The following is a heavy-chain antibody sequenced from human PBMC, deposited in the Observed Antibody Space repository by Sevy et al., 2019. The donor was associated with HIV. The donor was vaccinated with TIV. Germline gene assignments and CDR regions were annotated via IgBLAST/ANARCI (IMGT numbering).Heavy chain of an antibody. CDR3: AKDGFKPSVGDENYYYYYMDV. Sequence: GGSLRLSCAASGFTFSSYAMSWVRQAPGKGLEWVSAISGSGGSTYYADSVKGRFTISRDNSKNTLYLQMNSLRGEDTAVYYCAKDGFKPSVGDENYYYYYMDVWGKGTTVTVSS. V-gene: IGHV3-23*01. J-gene: IGHJ6*03. D-gene: IGHD3-16*01. CDR1: GFTFSSYA. CDR2: ISGSGGST.